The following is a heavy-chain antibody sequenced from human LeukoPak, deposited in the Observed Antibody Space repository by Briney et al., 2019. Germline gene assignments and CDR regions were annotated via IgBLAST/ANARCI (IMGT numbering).Heavy chain of an antibody. CDR1: GFTFSSYT. Sequence: GGSLRLSCTASGFTFSSYTMSWVRQAPGKGLKWVSTISTGGGNTYYADSVKGRFTVSRDDSKNTLYLQMSSLRAEDTAVYYCAKGTGDNCYTPLDYWGQGALVTVSS. V-gene: IGHV3-23*01. D-gene: IGHD2-15*01. CDR2: ISTGGGNT. CDR3: AKGTGDNCYTPLDY. J-gene: IGHJ4*02.